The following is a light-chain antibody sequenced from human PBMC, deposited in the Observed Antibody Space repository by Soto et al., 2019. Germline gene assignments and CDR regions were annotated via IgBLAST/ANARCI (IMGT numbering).Light chain of an antibody. Sequence: EIVMTQSPATLSVSPGGRATLSCRASQSISDTLAWYQQKPGQAPRLLIYGASTRATGFPARFSGSGSGTDFTLTISSLQPEDVAAYYCQKYNSAPLTFGGGTKVDIK. CDR3: QKYNSAPLT. CDR1: QSISDT. V-gene: IGKV3-15*01. J-gene: IGKJ4*01. CDR2: GAS.